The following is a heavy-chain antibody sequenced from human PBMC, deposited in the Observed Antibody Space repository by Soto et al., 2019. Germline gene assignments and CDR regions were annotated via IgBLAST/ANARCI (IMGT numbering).Heavy chain of an antibody. CDR1: GDSGFSFSSYG. V-gene: IGHV3-30*18. CDR2: ISYDGTIR. CDR3: AKDRMVTSNFYGMDV. Sequence: VQLVESGGGVVQPGRSLTLSCAASGDSGFSFSSYGFHWVRQAPGKGLEGVAVISYDGTIRHFAESVKGRFTVSRDNAMLTVDLQMNSLRPEDTAVYYCAKDRMVTSNFYGMDVWGQGTTVTVSS. J-gene: IGHJ6*02. D-gene: IGHD2-8*01.